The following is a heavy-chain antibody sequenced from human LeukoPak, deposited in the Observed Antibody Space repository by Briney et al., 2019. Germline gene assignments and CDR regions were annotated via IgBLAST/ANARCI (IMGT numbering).Heavy chain of an antibody. CDR2: IYYSGNT. J-gene: IGHJ3*02. CDR1: GGSISSGGYY. V-gene: IGHV4-31*03. D-gene: IGHD2-15*01. Sequence: SETLSLTCTVSGGSISSGGYYWSWIRQHPGKGLEWIGYIYYSGNTYYNPSLKSRVTISVDTSKNQFSLKASSVTAADTAVYYCARSAATNLEAFDIWGQGTMVTVSS. CDR3: ARSAATNLEAFDI.